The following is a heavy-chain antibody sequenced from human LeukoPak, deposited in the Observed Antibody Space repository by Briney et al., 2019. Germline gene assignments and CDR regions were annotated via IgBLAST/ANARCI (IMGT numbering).Heavy chain of an antibody. D-gene: IGHD6-19*01. CDR3: AREGSGVAGHFDY. CDR2: ISSSSSYI. CDR1: GFTFSSYR. J-gene: IGHJ4*02. Sequence: GGTLRLSCAASGFTFSSYRMNWVRRAPGKGLEWVSSISSSSSYIYYADSVKGRFTISRDNAKNSLYLQMNSLRAEDTAVYYCAREGSGVAGHFDYWGQGTLVTVSS. V-gene: IGHV3-21*01.